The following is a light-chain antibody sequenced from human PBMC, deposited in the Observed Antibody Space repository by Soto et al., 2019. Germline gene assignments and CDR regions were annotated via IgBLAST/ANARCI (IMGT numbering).Light chain of an antibody. J-gene: IGKJ5*01. CDR1: QSVSSN. CDR3: QQRSIWAT. Sequence: EIGKTQSPATLSVSPGEGSTLACRASQSVSSNLAWYQQKPGQAPRLLIYGASTRATGIPARFSGSGSGTDFTLTITSLEPEDFAVYYCQQRSIWATFGQGTRLEI. CDR2: GAS. V-gene: IGKV3-15*01.